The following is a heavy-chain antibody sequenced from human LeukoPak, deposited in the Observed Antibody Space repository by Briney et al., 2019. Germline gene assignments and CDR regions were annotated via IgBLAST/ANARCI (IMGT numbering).Heavy chain of an antibody. CDR2: IRSKAYGGTT. Sequence: SGGSLRLSCTASGFTFGDYAMSWVRQAPGKGLEWVGFIRSKAYGGTTEYAASVKGRITISRDDSKSIAYLQMNSLKTEDTAVYYCTRARRVSYWGQGTLVTVSS. D-gene: IGHD5/OR15-5a*01. J-gene: IGHJ4*02. V-gene: IGHV3-49*04. CDR1: GFTFGDYA. CDR3: TRARRVSY.